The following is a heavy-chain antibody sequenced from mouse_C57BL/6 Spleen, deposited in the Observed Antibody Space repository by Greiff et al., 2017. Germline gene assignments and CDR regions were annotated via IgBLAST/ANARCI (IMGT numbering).Heavy chain of an antibody. CDR2: IDPETGGT. J-gene: IGHJ2*01. Sequence: VQLQQSGAELVRPGASVTLSCKASGYTFTDYEMHWVKTTPVPGLEWIGAIDPETGGTAYNQKFKGKAILTAYKSSRTAYMERRSLTSEDSAVYYFISHYLDYWGQGTTLTVSS. CDR1: GYTFTDYE. V-gene: IGHV1-15*01. CDR3: ISHYLDY.